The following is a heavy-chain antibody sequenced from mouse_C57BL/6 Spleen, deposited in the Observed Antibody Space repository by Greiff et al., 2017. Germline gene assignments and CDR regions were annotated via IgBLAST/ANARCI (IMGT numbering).Heavy chain of an antibody. J-gene: IGHJ2*01. CDR1: GYTFTDYE. CDR3: TREGPVTGREYFDY. V-gene: IGHV1-15*01. D-gene: IGHD4-1*01. CDR2: IDPETGGT. Sequence: QVQLKQSGAELVRPGASVTLSCKASGYTFTDYEMHWVKQTPVHGLEWIGAIDPETGGTAYNQKFKGKAILTADKSSSTAYMELRSLTSEDSAVYYCTREGPVTGREYFDYWGQGTTLTVSS.